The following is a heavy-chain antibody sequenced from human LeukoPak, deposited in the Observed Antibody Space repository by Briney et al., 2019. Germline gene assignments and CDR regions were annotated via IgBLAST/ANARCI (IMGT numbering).Heavy chain of an antibody. D-gene: IGHD6-13*01. CDR2: ISAYSANT. CDR3: AREEGAPISAANV. J-gene: IGHJ3*01. Sequence: ASVNVSCKASGYTFTSFDINWVRQAPGQGLEWMGWISAYSANTNYAQNLQGRVTVTTDTSTSTAYLELRSLRSDDTAVYYCAREEGAPISAANVWGLGTMVTVSS. V-gene: IGHV1-18*01. CDR1: GYTFTSFD.